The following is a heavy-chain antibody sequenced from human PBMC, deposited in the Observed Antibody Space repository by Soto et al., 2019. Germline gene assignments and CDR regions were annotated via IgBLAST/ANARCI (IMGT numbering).Heavy chain of an antibody. CDR1: GGSISTSRYY. CDR2: IYYSGGT. V-gene: IGHV4-39*01. Sequence: SETLSLTCPVSGGSISTSRYYWGWVRQPPGKGLEWIGHIYYSGGTYYNPSLKSRVTITVDTSKNHFSLNLKSVTAADTAVYYCARLGYSYSLYFFDSWGQGTLVTVSS. CDR3: ARLGYSYSLYFFDS. J-gene: IGHJ4*02. D-gene: IGHD5-18*01.